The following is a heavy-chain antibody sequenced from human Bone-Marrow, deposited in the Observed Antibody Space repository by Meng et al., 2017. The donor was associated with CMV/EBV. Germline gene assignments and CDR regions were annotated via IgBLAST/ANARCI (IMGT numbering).Heavy chain of an antibody. V-gene: IGHV1-69*10. CDR3: ARSSSSAVY. J-gene: IGHJ4*02. CDR2: IIPILGIA. CDR1: GGTFSSYA. Sequence: SVKVSCKASGGTFSSYAISWVRQAPGQGLEWMGGIIPILGIANYAQKFQGRDTITADKSTSTAYMELSSLKASDTAMYYCARSSSSAVYWGQGTLVTVSS. D-gene: IGHD6-6*01.